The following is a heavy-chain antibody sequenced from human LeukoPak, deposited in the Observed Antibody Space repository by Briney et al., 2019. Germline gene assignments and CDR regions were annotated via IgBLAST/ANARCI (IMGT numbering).Heavy chain of an antibody. CDR3: AKCWSGYYNFDY. Sequence: GGSLRLSCAAPGFTFSSYAMSWVRQAPGKGLEWVSAISGSGGSTYYADSVKGRFTISRDNSKNTLYLQMNSLRAEDTAVYYCAKCWSGYYNFDYWGQGTLVTVSS. V-gene: IGHV3-23*01. J-gene: IGHJ4*02. CDR1: GFTFSSYA. CDR2: ISGSGGST. D-gene: IGHD3-3*01.